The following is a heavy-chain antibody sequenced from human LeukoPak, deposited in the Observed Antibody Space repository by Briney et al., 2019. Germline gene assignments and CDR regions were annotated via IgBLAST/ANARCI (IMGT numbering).Heavy chain of an antibody. J-gene: IGHJ5*02. CDR2: ISGSGGST. CDR3: AGYCSGGSCYDWFDP. D-gene: IGHD2-15*01. Sequence: PGGSLRLSCAASGFTFSSYAMSWVRQAPGKGLEWVSAISGSGGSTYYADSVEGRFTISRDNSKNTLYLQMNSLRAEDTAVYYCAGYCSGGSCYDWFDPWGQGTLVTVSS. V-gene: IGHV3-23*01. CDR1: GFTFSSYA.